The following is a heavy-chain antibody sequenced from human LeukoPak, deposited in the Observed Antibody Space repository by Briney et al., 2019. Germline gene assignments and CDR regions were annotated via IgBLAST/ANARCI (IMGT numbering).Heavy chain of an antibody. J-gene: IGHJ6*03. CDR3: AGAGDYYYYYYMDV. V-gene: IGHV4-38-2*02. Sequence: SETLSLTCIVSGYSISSGYYWGWIRQPPGKGLEWIGNIHHSGSTYYNPSLKSRVTISVDTSKNQFSLKLSSVTAADTAVYYCAGAGDYYYYYYMDVWGKGTTVTVSS. D-gene: IGHD6-19*01. CDR1: GYSISSGYY. CDR2: IHHSGST.